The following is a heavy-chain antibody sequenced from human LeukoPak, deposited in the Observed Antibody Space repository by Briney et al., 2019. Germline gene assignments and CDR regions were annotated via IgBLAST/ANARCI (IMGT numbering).Heavy chain of an antibody. Sequence: PGGSLRLSCVASGFTFSSSAMSWVRQAPGKGLEWVSPISGRGCSAYYADSVKGRFTISRDNSKYTLYLQMNSLRAEDTAVYYCAKDDTAAFYYMDVWGKGTTVTVSS. CDR2: ISGRGCSA. J-gene: IGHJ6*03. V-gene: IGHV3-23*01. D-gene: IGHD6-25*01. CDR1: GFTFSSSA. CDR3: AKDDTAAFYYMDV.